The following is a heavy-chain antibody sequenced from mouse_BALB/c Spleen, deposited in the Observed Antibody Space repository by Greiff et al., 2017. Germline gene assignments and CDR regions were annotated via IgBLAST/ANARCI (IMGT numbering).Heavy chain of an antibody. CDR3: ARQGRAMDY. J-gene: IGHJ4*01. V-gene: IGHV5-12-1*01. CDR1: GFTFSSFG. CDR2: ISSGGGST. Sequence: EVQRVESGGGLVQPGGSRKLSCAASGFTFSSFGMHWVRQAPEKGLEWVAYISSGGGSTYYPDTVKGRFTISRDNAKNTLYLQMSSLKSEDTAMYYCARQGRAMDYWGQGTSVTVSS.